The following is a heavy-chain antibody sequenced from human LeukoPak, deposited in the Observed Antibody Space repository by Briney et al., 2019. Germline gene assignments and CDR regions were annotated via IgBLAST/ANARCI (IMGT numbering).Heavy chain of an antibody. CDR1: GGSISSSTYY. CDR3: ARQCLHR. J-gene: IGHJ5*02. Sequence: SDTLSLPCTVSGGSISSSTYYWGWICQPPGKGLEWIGRGCYTGSTYYNPSLQSRDTISLDTSKHLFSLKLSSVTAPRPAVYYCARQCLHRWGRGILVT. V-gene: IGHV4-39*01. CDR2: GCYTGST.